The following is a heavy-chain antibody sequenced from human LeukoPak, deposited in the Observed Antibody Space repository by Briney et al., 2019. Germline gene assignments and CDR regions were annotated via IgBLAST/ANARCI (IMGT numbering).Heavy chain of an antibody. CDR2: IYYSGST. Sequence: SETLSLTCTVSGGSISSYYWSWIRQPPGKGLEWIGYIYYSGSTNYNPSLKSRVTISVDTSKNQFSLKLSSVTAADTAVYYCARDSGGDFWSGYYYYYGMDVWGQGTTVTVSS. CDR1: GGSISSYY. V-gene: IGHV4-59*01. CDR3: ARDSGGDFWSGYYYYYGMDV. D-gene: IGHD3-3*01. J-gene: IGHJ6*02.